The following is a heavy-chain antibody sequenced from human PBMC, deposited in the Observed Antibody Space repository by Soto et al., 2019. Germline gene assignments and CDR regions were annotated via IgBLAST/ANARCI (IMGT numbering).Heavy chain of an antibody. Sequence: VGSHRLSCASSGFTFSNAWMNWVRQATGKGLEWVGRIKSKTDGGTTDYAAPVKGRFTISRDDSKNTLYLQMNSLKTEDTAVYYCTTEKYDSSGNAFDIWGQGTMVTVSS. CDR3: TTEKYDSSGNAFDI. CDR2: IKSKTDGGTT. J-gene: IGHJ3*02. V-gene: IGHV3-15*07. D-gene: IGHD3-22*01. CDR1: GFTFSNAW.